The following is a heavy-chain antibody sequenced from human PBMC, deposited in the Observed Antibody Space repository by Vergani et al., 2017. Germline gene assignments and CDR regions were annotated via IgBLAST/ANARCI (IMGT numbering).Heavy chain of an antibody. D-gene: IGHD6-19*01. CDR2: INPSGGST. V-gene: IGHV1-46*01. J-gene: IGHJ5*02. CDR3: ASAGWST. Sequence: QVQLVQSGAEVKKPGASVKVSCKASGYTFTSYYMHWVRQAPGQGLEWMGIINPSGGSTSYAQKFQGRVTITADESTSTAYMELSSLRSEDTAVYYCASAGWSTWGQGTLVTVSS. CDR1: GYTFTSYY.